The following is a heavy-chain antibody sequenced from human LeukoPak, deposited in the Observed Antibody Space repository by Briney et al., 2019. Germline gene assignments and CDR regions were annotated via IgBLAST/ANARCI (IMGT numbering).Heavy chain of an antibody. CDR3: ASGSRSWYNWFDP. J-gene: IGHJ5*02. V-gene: IGHV4-34*01. CDR2: INHSGST. CDR1: GGSFSGYY. D-gene: IGHD6-13*01. Sequence: SETLSLTCAVYGGSFSGYYWSWIRQPPVKGLEWIGEINHSGSTNYNPSLKSRVTISVDTSKNQFSLKLSSVTAADTAVYYCASGSRSWYNWFDPWGQGTLVTVSS.